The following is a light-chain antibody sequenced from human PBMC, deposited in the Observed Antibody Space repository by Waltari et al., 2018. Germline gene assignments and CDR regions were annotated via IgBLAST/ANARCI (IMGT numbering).Light chain of an antibody. Sequence: IVLTQSPGTLSLSPGERATLSCRASQSVSNNFLNWYQQKPGKAPRLLIYGASSRATGIPDRFSGSGSGTDFTLTISRLEPEDFAVYYCQQYDSIVLTFGGGTKVEI. V-gene: IGKV3-20*01. CDR2: GAS. CDR3: QQYDSIVLT. CDR1: QSVSNNF. J-gene: IGKJ4*01.